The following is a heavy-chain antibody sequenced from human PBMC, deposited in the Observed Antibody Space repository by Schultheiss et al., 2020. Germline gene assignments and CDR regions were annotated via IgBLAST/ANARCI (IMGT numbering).Heavy chain of an antibody. D-gene: IGHD1-26*01. CDR3: ARDMGATGYYAMDV. Sequence: ASVKVSCKASGYTFTSYYMHWVRQAPGQGLEWMGWINPNSGGTNYAQKFQGWVTMTRDTSISTAYMELSRLRSDDTAVYYCARDMGATGYYAMDVWGQGTTVNVSS. J-gene: IGHJ6*02. V-gene: IGHV1-2*04. CDR1: GYTFTSYY. CDR2: INPNSGGT.